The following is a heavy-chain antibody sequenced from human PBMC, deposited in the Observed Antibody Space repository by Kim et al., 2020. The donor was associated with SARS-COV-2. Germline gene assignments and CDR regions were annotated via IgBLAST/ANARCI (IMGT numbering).Heavy chain of an antibody. CDR1: GYSFISNW. CDR2: IYPGDSDT. D-gene: IGHD2-2*01. V-gene: IGHV5-51*01. J-gene: IGHJ6*02. CDR3: ARHGSFCSSTSCYEYGMDV. Sequence: GESLKISCKASGYSFISNWIAWVRQMPGKGLEWMGIIYPGDSDTRYSPSFQGQVTISVDNSISTAYLQWSSLKASDTAMYYCARHGSFCSSTSCYEYGMDVWGQGPTVTVSS.